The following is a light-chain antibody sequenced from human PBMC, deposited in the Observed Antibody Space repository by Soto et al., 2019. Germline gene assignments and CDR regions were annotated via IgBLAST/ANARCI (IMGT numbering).Light chain of an antibody. Sequence: DIQMTQSPSSLSASIGDRVTITCRASQSISSYLNWYQEKPGKAPKLLIYAASSLQRGDPSRFSGSGSGTDFTLTISSLQPEDFATYYCQQSYSTPWTFGQGTKVEIK. V-gene: IGKV1-39*01. CDR1: QSISSY. J-gene: IGKJ1*01. CDR2: AAS. CDR3: QQSYSTPWT.